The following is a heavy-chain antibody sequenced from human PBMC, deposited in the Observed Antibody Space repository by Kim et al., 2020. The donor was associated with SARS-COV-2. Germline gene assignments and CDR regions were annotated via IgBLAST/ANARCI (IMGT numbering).Heavy chain of an antibody. CDR3: ASKPRSPLATVTTDY. V-gene: IGHV1-69*01. Sequence: QKFQGRVTITADESTSTAYMELSSLRSEDTAVYYCASKPRSPLATVTTDYWGQGTLVTVSS. J-gene: IGHJ4*02. D-gene: IGHD4-17*01.